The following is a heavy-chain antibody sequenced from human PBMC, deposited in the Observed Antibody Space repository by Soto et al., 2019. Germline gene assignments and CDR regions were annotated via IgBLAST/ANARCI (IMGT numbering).Heavy chain of an antibody. CDR3: ARQTPGNDYYDSSGYFDY. V-gene: IGHV1-69*01. CDR1: GGTFSSYA. D-gene: IGHD3-22*01. Sequence: QVQLVQSGAEVKKPGSSVKVSCKASGGTFSSYAISWVRQAPGQGLEWMGGIIPIFGTANYAQKFQGRVTITADDATGTAYMELSSLRLEDTAVYYWARQTPGNDYYDSSGYFDYWGQGTLVTVSS. CDR2: IIPIFGTA. J-gene: IGHJ4*02.